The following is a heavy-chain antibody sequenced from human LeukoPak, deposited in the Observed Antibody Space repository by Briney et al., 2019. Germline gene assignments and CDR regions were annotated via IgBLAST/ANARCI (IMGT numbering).Heavy chain of an antibody. CDR2: ISGSGGST. V-gene: IGHV3-23*01. CDR3: AKAGSGMATMADFDY. D-gene: IGHD5-24*01. CDR1: GFTFSSYA. J-gene: IGHJ4*02. Sequence: LGGSLRLSCAASGFTFSSYAMSWVRQAPGKGLEWVSAISGSGGSTYYADSVKGRFTISRDNSKNTLYLQMNSLRAEDTAVYYCAKAGSGMATMADFDYWGQGTLVTVSS.